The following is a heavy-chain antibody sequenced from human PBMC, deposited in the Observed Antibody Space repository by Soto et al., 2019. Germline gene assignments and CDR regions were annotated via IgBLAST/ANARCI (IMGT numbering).Heavy chain of an antibody. Sequence: ASVKVSCKASGYTFTGYYVHWVRQAPGQGLEWMGWINPNSGDTYLAQRFQGRVTMNRDTSIGTAYMELRGLTSDDTAEDYCAKGGAIVAAGTRVYLYNAMDVWGQGTTVTVSS. D-gene: IGHD1-26*01. CDR3: AKGGAIVAAGTRVYLYNAMDV. J-gene: IGHJ6*02. V-gene: IGHV1-2*02. CDR1: GYTFTGYY. CDR2: INPNSGDT.